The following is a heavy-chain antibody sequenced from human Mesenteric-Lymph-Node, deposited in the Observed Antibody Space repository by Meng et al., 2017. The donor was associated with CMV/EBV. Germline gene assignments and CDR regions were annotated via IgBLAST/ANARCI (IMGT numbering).Heavy chain of an antibody. Sequence: WSWVRQPPGKGLEWIGEIYHSGSTNYNPSLKSRVTISVDKSKNQFSLKLSSVTAADTAVYYCARARQMRTIVATIWQAPRTKHWYFDLWGRGTLVTVSS. CDR2: IYHSGST. CDR3: ARARQMRTIVATIWQAPRTKHWYFDL. J-gene: IGHJ2*01. V-gene: IGHV4-4*02. D-gene: IGHD5-12*01.